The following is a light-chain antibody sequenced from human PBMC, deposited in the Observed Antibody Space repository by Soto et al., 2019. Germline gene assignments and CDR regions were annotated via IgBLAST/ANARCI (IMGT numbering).Light chain of an antibody. CDR2: DTS. J-gene: IGLJ3*02. V-gene: IGLV7-46*01. CDR1: TGAVTSGHW. Sequence: QAVVTQEPSLTVSPGGTVTLTCGSNTGAVTSGHWTYWFQQKPGQAPRTLIFDTSNKQSWTPARFSGFLLGGKAALTLSGAQPDDEADYYCLLSYSGVRVFGGGTKLTVL. CDR3: LLSYSGVRV.